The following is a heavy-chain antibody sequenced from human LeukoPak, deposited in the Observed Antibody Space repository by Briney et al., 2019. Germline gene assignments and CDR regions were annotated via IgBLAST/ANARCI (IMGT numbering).Heavy chain of an antibody. D-gene: IGHD5-18*01. Sequence: GASVKVSCKASGHTFNGYYMHWVRQAPGQGLEWMGWINPNSGVTKYAQKFQGRVTMTRDTSISTAYMELSRLRSDDTAVYYCARETGYAYGRAPLDYWGQGTLVTVSS. CDR3: ARETGYAYGRAPLDY. CDR2: INPNSGVT. CDR1: GHTFNGYY. J-gene: IGHJ4*02. V-gene: IGHV1-2*02.